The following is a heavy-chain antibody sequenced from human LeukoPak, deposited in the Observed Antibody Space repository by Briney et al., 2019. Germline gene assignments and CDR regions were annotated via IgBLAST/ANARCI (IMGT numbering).Heavy chain of an antibody. J-gene: IGHJ4*02. CDR3: ARSTSSGYYHYFDY. V-gene: IGHV1-2*02. CDR2: INPNSGGT. D-gene: IGHD3-22*01. Sequence: SVKVSCKASGYTFTGYYMHWVRQAPGQGLEWMGWINPNSGGTNYAQKFQGRVTMTRDTSISTAYTELSRLRSDDTAVYYCARSTSSGYYHYFDYWGQGTLVTVSS. CDR1: GYTFTGYY.